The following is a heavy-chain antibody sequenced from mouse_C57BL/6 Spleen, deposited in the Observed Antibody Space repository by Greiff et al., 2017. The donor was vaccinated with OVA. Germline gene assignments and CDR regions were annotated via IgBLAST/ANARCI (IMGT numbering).Heavy chain of an antibody. J-gene: IGHJ4*01. CDR2: IDPENGDT. Sequence: EVQLQQSGAELVRPGASVKLSCTASGFNIKDDYMHWVKQRPEQGLEWIGWIDPENGDTEYASKFQGKATITADTSSNTAYLQLSTLTSEDTAVYYCTTGDSNYEARDYWGQGTSVTVSS. CDR1: GFNIKDDY. D-gene: IGHD2-5*01. CDR3: TTGDSNYEARDY. V-gene: IGHV14-4*01.